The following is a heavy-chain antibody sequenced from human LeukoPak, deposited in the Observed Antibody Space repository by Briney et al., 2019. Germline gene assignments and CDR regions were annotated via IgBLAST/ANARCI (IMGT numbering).Heavy chain of an antibody. Sequence: SGGSLRLSCAASGFTFDDYGMSWVRQAPGKGLEWVSGIGWTGGSTHYADSVKGRFTISRDNAKNSLYLQMNSLRAEDTALYYCAREEEDWFDPWGQGTLVTVSS. J-gene: IGHJ5*02. CDR1: GFTFDDYG. V-gene: IGHV3-20*04. CDR2: IGWTGGST. CDR3: AREEEDWFDP.